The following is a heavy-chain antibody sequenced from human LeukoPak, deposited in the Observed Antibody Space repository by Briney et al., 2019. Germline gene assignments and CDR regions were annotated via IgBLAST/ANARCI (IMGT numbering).Heavy chain of an antibody. D-gene: IGHD1-1*01. CDR1: GYTFTVHY. V-gene: IGHV1-2*06. CDR3: ARLDRNYYYLDV. J-gene: IGHJ6*03. CDR2: INPTTGVA. Sequence: ASVKVSCKTSGYTFTVHYMNWVRQAPGQGLEWMGRINPTTGVANYAQKFQGRIAVTRDTSINTAYMELSSLTSDDTAVYYCARLDRNYYYLDVWGQGTTVTVSS.